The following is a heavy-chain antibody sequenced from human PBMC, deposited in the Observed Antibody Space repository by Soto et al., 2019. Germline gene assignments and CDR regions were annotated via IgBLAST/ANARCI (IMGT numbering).Heavy chain of an antibody. Sequence: EVQLVESGGGLVKPGGSLRLACAASGFTFSNAWMSWVRQAPGKGLEWVGRIKSKTDGGTTDYAAPVKGRFTISRDDSKNTLYLQMNSLKTEDTAVYYCTTLLVPAAMSYYYYYMDVWGKGTTVTVSS. CDR1: GFTFSNAW. J-gene: IGHJ6*03. CDR2: IKSKTDGGTT. D-gene: IGHD2-2*01. V-gene: IGHV3-15*01. CDR3: TTLLVPAAMSYYYYYMDV.